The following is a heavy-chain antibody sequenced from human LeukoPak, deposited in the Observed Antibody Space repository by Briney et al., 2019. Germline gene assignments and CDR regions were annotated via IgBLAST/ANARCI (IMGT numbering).Heavy chain of an antibody. CDR3: ARARKDYDFWSGYSPFDY. CDR1: GGTFSSYT. J-gene: IGHJ4*02. Sequence: SEKVSCKASGGTFSSYTISWVRQAPGQGLEWMGRIIPILGIANYAQKFQGRVTITADKSTSTAYMELSSLRSEDTAVYYCARARKDYDFWSGYSPFDYRGQGTLVTVSS. CDR2: IIPILGIA. D-gene: IGHD3-3*01. V-gene: IGHV1-69*02.